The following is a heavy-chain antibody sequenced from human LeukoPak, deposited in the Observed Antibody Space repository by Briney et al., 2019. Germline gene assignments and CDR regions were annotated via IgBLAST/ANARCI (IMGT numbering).Heavy chain of an antibody. CDR2: ISPNSGGT. Sequence: ASVKVSCKASGYTFTGYYMHWVRQAPGQGLEWMGWISPNSGGTNYAQKFQGRGTMTRDTSISTAYMELSRLRSDETAVYYCARDNRKVVPAANIYYYYMDVWGKGTTVTVSS. D-gene: IGHD2-2*01. J-gene: IGHJ6*03. V-gene: IGHV1-2*02. CDR1: GYTFTGYY. CDR3: ARDNRKVVPAANIYYYYMDV.